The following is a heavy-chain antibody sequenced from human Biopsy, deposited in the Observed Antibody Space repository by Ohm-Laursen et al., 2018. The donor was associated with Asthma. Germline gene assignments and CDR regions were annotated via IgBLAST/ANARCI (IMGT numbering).Heavy chain of an antibody. D-gene: IGHD1-26*01. CDR2: ISAYNGNT. CDR3: ARDGPVGAPSDY. J-gene: IGHJ4*02. CDR1: GYTFTSSG. V-gene: IGHV1-18*04. Sequence: ASVTASCKVSGYTFTSSGISWVRQAPGQGLEWMGWISAYNGNTTYAQKLQGRVTMTTDTSTSTAYMELRSLRSDDTAVYYCARDGPVGAPSDYWGQGTLVTVSS.